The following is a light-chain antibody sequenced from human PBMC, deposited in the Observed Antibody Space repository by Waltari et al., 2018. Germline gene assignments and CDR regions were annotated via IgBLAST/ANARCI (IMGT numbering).Light chain of an antibody. J-gene: IGKJ4*01. CDR1: QSLLHSDGKTF. CDR3: MQGLQSPT. CDR2: WGS. Sequence: DIVMTQTPLSLSVTPGQPAPISCKSSQSLLHSDGKTFLYWYLQRPGQSPQLLIYWGSNRASGVPDRFSGSGSGTDFTLKISRVEADDVGIYYCMQGLQSPTFGGGTKVEIK. V-gene: IGKV2-28*01.